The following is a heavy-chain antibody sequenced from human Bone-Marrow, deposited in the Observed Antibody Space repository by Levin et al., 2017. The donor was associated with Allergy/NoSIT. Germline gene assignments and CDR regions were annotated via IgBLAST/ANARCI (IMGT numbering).Heavy chain of an antibody. CDR1: GATFSSYG. CDR2: IIPMIPTA. J-gene: IGHJ5*02. D-gene: IGHD6-6*01. Sequence: VASVKVSCKVSGATFSSYGITWVRQAPGQGLEWMGRIIPMIPTAMYAQKFQARVTITADRSTSTAYMELSRLRSEDTAMYFCALDLSIAVSGTPYNWFDPWGQGTLVTVSS. CDR3: ALDLSIAVSGTPYNWFDP. V-gene: IGHV1-69*04.